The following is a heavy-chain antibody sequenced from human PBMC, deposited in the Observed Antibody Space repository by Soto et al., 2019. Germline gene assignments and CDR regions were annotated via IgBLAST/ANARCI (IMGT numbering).Heavy chain of an antibody. CDR2: IGTSGSYI. D-gene: IGHD1-26*01. CDR3: ARGSAFIGLDY. CDR1: GFTFSRYS. Sequence: PGGSLRLSCAASGFTFSRYSMNWVRQAPGKGLEWVSSIGTSGSYIYDTDSVKGRFTISRDNTKDSLYLQMNSLRAEDTAIYYCARGSAFIGLDYWGQGTPVTVSS. J-gene: IGHJ4*02. V-gene: IGHV3-21*01.